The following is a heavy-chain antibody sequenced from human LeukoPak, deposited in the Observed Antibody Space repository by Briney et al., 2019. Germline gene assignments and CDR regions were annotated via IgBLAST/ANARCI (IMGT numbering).Heavy chain of an antibody. V-gene: IGHV5-51*01. CDR3: AREGIGGSRSSADY. CDR2: IYPADSDI. D-gene: IGHD6-6*01. CDR1: GYRFTSDW. Sequence: GESLKISCKGSGYRFTSDWIGWVRQMSGKGLEWMGIIYPADSDIRYSPSFQGQVTISADKSISTAYLQWSSLKASDTAMYYCAREGIGGSRSSADYWGQGTLVTVSS. J-gene: IGHJ4*02.